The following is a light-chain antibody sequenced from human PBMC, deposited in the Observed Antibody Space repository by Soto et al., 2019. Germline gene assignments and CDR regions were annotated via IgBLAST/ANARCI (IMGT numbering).Light chain of an antibody. Sequence: IQMSQSPASLSASVGDRVTITCQASQDISNYLNWYQQKPGKAPKLLIYDASNLETGVPSRFSGSGSGTDFTFTISSLQPEDIATYYCQQYDNLPLPFGGGTKAAIK. CDR2: DAS. CDR1: QDISNY. J-gene: IGKJ4*01. CDR3: QQYDNLPLP. V-gene: IGKV1-33*01.